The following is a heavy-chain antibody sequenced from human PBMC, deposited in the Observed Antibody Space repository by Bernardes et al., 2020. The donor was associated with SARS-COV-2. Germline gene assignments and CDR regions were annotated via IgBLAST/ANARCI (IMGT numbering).Heavy chain of an antibody. CDR2: MSPNSGNT. D-gene: IGHD1-26*01. CDR3: AIMMVGPTNYYYYYGMDV. CDR1: GYTFTGYY. V-gene: IGHV1-8*02. J-gene: IGHJ6*02. Sequence: ASVKVSCMASGYTFTGYYMHWVRQAPGQGLEWMGWMSPNSGNTGYAQKFQGRVTMTRDTSISTAYMELTSLTSDDTAIYFCAIMMVGPTNYYYYYGMDVWGQGTTVTVSS.